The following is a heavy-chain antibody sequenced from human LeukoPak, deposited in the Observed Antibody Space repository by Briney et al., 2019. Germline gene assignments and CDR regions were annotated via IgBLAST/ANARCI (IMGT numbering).Heavy chain of an antibody. CDR2: IIPIFGTA. CDR1: GGTFSSYA. CDR3: ARGHTIFGYNYYYYMDG. Sequence: SVKVSCKASGGTFSSYAISWVRQAPGQGLEWMGGIIPIFGTANSAQKFQGRVTITTDESTSTAYMELSSLRSEDTAVYYCARGHTIFGYNYYYYMDGGGKGTTVSVSS. D-gene: IGHD3-3*01. V-gene: IGHV1-69*05. J-gene: IGHJ6*03.